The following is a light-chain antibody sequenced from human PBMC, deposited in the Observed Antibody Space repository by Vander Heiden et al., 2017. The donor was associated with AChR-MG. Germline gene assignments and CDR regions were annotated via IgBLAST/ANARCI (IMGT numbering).Light chain of an antibody. CDR1: QGISNQ. Sequence: DIHITPSLSSLFASVRGRVTISCRASQGISNQLNWCQQKPGKAPKPLIYAASNLQSGVPSRFSGSGSGTDFTLTIRGLQPEDLATYYCQQYYNYPHTVGGGTKVEI. CDR2: AAS. CDR3: QQYYNYPHT. J-gene: IGKJ4*01. V-gene: IGKV1-16*01.